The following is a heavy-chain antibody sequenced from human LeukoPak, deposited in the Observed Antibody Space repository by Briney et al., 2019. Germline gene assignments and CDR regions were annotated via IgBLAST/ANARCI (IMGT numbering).Heavy chain of an antibody. CDR1: GFIFSTYT. V-gene: IGHV3-21*01. CDR3: ARVATVTTDFDY. Sequence: GGSLRLSCAASGFIFSTYTMTWVRQAPGKGLEWVSSITSSSTYIYYADSLKGRFTISRDNAKNSLFLQMNSLRAEDTAVYYCARVATVTTDFDYWGQGTLVTVSS. J-gene: IGHJ4*02. D-gene: IGHD4-17*01. CDR2: ITSSSTYI.